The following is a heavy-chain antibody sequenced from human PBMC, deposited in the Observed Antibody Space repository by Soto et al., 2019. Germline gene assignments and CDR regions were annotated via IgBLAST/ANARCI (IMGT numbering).Heavy chain of an antibody. V-gene: IGHV4-30-4*01. Sequence: QVQLRESGPGLVMPSQTLSLTCTVSGDSISSGNKYWSWIRQPPGKGLEWIGYIFSSGTTYYNPSLKSRLTMSLDASQNQFSLKLNSLTDADPAVYFCARVPSPFDYYYAMDVWGQGTTVTVSS. CDR1: GDSISSGNKY. D-gene: IGHD3-16*01. CDR2: IFSSGTT. CDR3: ARVPSPFDYYYAMDV. J-gene: IGHJ6*02.